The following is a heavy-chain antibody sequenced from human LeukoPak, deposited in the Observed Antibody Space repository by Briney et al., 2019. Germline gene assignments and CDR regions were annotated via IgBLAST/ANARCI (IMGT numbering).Heavy chain of an antibody. V-gene: IGHV4-34*12. CDR2: IIHSGSP. CDR1: GGSFSGYY. J-gene: IGHJ4*02. D-gene: IGHD3-22*01. CDR3: ASPSYYYDSSGYYYLPFDY. Sequence: SSETLSLTCAVYGGSFSGYYWSWIRQPPGKGLEWIGEIIHSGSPNYNPSLKSRVTMSIDTSKNQFSLNLSSVTAADTAVYYCASPSYYYDSSGYYYLPFDYWGQGTLVTVSS.